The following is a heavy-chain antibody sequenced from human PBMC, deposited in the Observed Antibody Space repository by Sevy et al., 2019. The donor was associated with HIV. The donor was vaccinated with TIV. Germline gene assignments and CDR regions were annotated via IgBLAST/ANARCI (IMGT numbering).Heavy chain of an antibody. CDR1: GFNFTDYW. J-gene: IGHJ4*02. Sequence: GGSLRLSCAASGFNFTDYWMSWVRQTPGKGLEWVATIKQDESEKYYVDSVKGRFAISRDNGKNSVSLQMDGLRVEDTALYYCAREVGGFNWRPYYFDSWGQGTLVTVSS. D-gene: IGHD3-3*01. V-gene: IGHV3-7*01. CDR3: AREVGGFNWRPYYFDS. CDR2: IKQDESEK.